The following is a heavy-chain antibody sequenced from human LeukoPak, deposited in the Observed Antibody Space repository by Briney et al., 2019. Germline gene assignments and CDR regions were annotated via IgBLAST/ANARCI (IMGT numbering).Heavy chain of an antibody. J-gene: IGHJ5*02. CDR3: ACREFYSPWPGP. CDR1: GYSFTSYW. D-gene: IGHD5-18*01. CDR2: IYPGDSRT. Sequence: GESLKISCKGSGYSFTSYWIGWVRQTPGKGLEWMGVIYPGDSRTRYNPTFEGQVTIPADKSINTAYLQWSSLTASDTAMYYCACREFYSPWPGPWGQGTLVTVSS. V-gene: IGHV5-51*01.